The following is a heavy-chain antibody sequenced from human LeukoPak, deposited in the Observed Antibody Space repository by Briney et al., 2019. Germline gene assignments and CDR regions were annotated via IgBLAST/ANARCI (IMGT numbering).Heavy chain of an antibody. CDR2: ISGSGGGT. J-gene: IGHJ4*02. Sequence: GGSLRLSCAVSGITLSNYGMTWVRQAPGKGLEWVAGISGSGGGTHYADSVKGRFTISRDNHKNTLHLQMNSLRAEDTAVYFCAKRGVVIRVILVGFHKEAYYFDSWGQGALVTVSS. V-gene: IGHV3-23*01. CDR3: AKRGVVIRVILVGFHKEAYYFDS. CDR1: GITLSNYG. D-gene: IGHD3-22*01.